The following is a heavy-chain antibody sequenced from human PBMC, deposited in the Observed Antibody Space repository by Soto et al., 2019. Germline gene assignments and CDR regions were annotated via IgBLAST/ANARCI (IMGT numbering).Heavy chain of an antibody. CDR1: GFSFSTW. Sequence: EVQLVESGGGVVQPGGSLRLSCAASGFSFSTWMHWVRQAPGKGLVWLSRINSDGSSINYADSVKGRFIVSRDNAKHTLYLQINSLTAEDTAVYYCTRGASGYGNFDYWGQGVLLTVSS. J-gene: IGHJ4*02. CDR2: INSDGSSI. CDR3: TRGASGYGNFDY. V-gene: IGHV3-74*01. D-gene: IGHD5-12*01.